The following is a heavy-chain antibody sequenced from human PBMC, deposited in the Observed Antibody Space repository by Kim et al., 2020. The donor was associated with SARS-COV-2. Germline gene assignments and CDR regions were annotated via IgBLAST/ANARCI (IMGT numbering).Heavy chain of an antibody. J-gene: IGHJ6*02. CDR1: GGSISSGGYY. V-gene: IGHV4-31*03. CDR2: IYYSGST. Sequence: SETLSLTCTVSGGSISSGGYYWSWIRQHPGKGLEWIGYIYYSGSTYYNPSLKSRVTISVDTSKNQFSLKLSSVTAVDTAVYYCARDHYYGSGSYYNVDGMDVWGQGTTVTVSS. CDR3: ARDHYYGSGSYYNVDGMDV. D-gene: IGHD3-10*01.